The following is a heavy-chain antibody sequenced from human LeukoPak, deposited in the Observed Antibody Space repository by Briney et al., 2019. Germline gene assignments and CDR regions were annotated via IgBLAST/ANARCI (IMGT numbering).Heavy chain of an antibody. Sequence: PGGSVRLSCVVSGFTFSTYAMTWVRQAPGKGLEWVSSISNSGGHTYYADSVKGRFTISRDNSKNTLYLQLNSLKVDDTAVYYCAKDAVDYWGQGTLVTVSS. V-gene: IGHV3-23*01. CDR1: GFTFSTYA. CDR2: ISNSGGHT. J-gene: IGHJ4*02. CDR3: AKDAVDY.